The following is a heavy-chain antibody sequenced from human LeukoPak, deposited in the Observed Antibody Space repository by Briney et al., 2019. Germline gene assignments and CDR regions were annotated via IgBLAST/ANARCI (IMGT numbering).Heavy chain of an antibody. V-gene: IGHV3-23*01. J-gene: IGHJ3*02. CDR1: GFTFSSYA. Sequence: PGGSLRLSCAASGFTFSSYAMSWVRQAPGKGLEWVSAISGSGGSTYYADSVKGRFTISRDNSKNTLYLQMNSLRAEDTAVYYCAKDRVYTYYYDSSGYHYSNGAFDIWRQGTMVTVSA. CDR3: AKDRVYTYYYDSSGYHYSNGAFDI. CDR2: ISGSGGST. D-gene: IGHD3-22*01.